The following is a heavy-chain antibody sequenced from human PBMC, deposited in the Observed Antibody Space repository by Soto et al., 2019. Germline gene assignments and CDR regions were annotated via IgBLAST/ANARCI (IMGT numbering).Heavy chain of an antibody. J-gene: IGHJ4*02. CDR3: ATSGGGWYLY. V-gene: IGHV1-8*01. CDR2: LNPNSGDT. CDR1: GYTFSSYD. D-gene: IGHD6-19*01. Sequence: QVQLVQSGAEVKKPGASVKVSCKASGYTFSSYDINWVRQATGQGLEWMGWLNPNSGDTGYAQKFQGRVTLTRDTSIDTAYIGLGSRTSGDTGVYYCATSGGGWYLYWGQGTLVTVSS.